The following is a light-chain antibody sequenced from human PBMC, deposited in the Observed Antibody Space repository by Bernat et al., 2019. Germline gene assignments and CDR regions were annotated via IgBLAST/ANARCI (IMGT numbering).Light chain of an antibody. Sequence: AIQMTQSPSSLSASVGDRVTITCRASQGIRNDLGWYQQKPGKAPKLLIYSASSLQSGVPSRFSGSGSGTDFTLTISSLQPEDFATYYCQHDYNYPPTFGGGNKVEI. CDR3: QHDYNYPPT. J-gene: IGKJ4*01. V-gene: IGKV1-6*01. CDR1: QGIRND. CDR2: SAS.